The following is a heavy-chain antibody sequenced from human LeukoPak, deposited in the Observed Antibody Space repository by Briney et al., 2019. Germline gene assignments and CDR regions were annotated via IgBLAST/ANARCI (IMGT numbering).Heavy chain of an antibody. J-gene: IGHJ4*02. CDR3: ATSEHRASTDY. CDR2: ISSSSSYI. Sequence: GGSLRLPCAPLGFTLRSYSLTGAGQAQGKGLEWVSSISSSSSYIYYADSVKGRFTISRDNAKNSLYLQMNSLRAEDTAVYYCATSEHRASTDYWGQGTLVTVSS. CDR1: GFTLRSYS. D-gene: IGHD1/OR15-1a*01. V-gene: IGHV3-21*01.